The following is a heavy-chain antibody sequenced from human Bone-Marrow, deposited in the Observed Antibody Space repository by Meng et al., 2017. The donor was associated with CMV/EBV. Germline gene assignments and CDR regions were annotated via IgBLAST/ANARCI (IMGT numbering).Heavy chain of an antibody. Sequence: GESLKISCTASGFTFGDYAMSWVRQAPGKGLEWVANIKQDGSEKYYVDSVKGRFTISRDNAKNSLYLQMNSLRAEDTAVYYCAITTLVAAFDIWGQGTMVTVSS. CDR3: AITTLVAAFDI. V-gene: IGHV3-7*01. J-gene: IGHJ3*02. CDR2: IKQDGSEK. CDR1: GFTFGDYA. D-gene: IGHD3-22*01.